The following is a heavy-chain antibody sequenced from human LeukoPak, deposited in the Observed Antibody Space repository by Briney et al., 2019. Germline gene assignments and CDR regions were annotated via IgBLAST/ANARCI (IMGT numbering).Heavy chain of an antibody. CDR3: ATTFSGYVSSWPEYFQH. CDR2: YYYSGNT. V-gene: IGHV4-59*08. D-gene: IGHD6-13*01. J-gene: IGHJ1*01. CDR1: GVSISNYY. Sequence: SETLSLTCSVAGVSISNYYWSWIRQPPGKGLEWIGYYYYSGNTNYNPSLKSRVTISADTSKNQFSLRLFSMTASDTAVYYCATTFSGYVSSWPEYFQHWGQGSLVTVSS.